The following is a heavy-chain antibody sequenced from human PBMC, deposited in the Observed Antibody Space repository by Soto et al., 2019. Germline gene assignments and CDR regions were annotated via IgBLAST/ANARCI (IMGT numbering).Heavy chain of an antibody. D-gene: IGHD3-10*01. V-gene: IGHV6-1*01. J-gene: IGHJ4*02. CDR2: TFYRSEWYY. CDR3: AREVTFLRGIINHLDN. CDR1: GDSVSSRNAV. Sequence: SQTLSLTCAISGDSVSSRNAVWNWIRQSPSRGLEWLGRTFYRSEWYYDYAVSVRSRITINPDTSTNQFSLQLNSVTPDDTAVYFRAREVTFLRGIINHLDNWGQGILVTVSS.